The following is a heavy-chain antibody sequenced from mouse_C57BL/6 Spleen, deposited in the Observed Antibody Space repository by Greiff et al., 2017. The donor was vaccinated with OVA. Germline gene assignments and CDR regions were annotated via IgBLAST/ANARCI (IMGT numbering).Heavy chain of an antibody. D-gene: IGHD2-2*01. J-gene: IGHJ3*01. CDR2: INPSTGGT. Sequence: VQLQQSGPELVKPGASVKISCKASGYSFTGYYMNWVKQSPEKSLEWIGEINPSTGGTTYNQKFKAKATLTVDKSSSTAYMQLKSLTSEDSAVYYCERGASYYGYDWFAYWGQGTLVTVSA. V-gene: IGHV1-42*01. CDR3: ERGASYYGYDWFAY. CDR1: GYSFTGYY.